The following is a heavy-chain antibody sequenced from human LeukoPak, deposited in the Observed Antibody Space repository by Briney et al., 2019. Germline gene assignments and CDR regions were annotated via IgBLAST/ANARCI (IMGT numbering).Heavy chain of an antibody. CDR3: GKHDSASDY. CDR1: GFIFSNYG. D-gene: IGHD1-26*01. Sequence: GGSLRLSCGASGFIFSNYGMHWVRQAPGKGLEWVAFTRYDGSDKYYTDSVKGRFTISRDNSKNTLYLQMNSLRAEDTAVYYCGKHDSASDYWGQGTLVTVSS. J-gene: IGHJ4*02. CDR2: TRYDGSDK. V-gene: IGHV3-30*02.